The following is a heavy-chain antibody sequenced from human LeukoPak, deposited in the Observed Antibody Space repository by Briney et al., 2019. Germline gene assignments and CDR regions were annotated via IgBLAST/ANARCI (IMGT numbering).Heavy chain of an antibody. Sequence: ASVKVSCKASGYTFTSYDINWVRQATGQGLEWMGWMNPNSGNTGYAQKLQGRVTMTTDTSTSTAYMELRSLRSDDTAVYYCARVRYDNSPMDVWGKGTTVTVSS. J-gene: IGHJ6*03. CDR2: MNPNSGNT. D-gene: IGHD1-1*01. V-gene: IGHV1-8*02. CDR1: GYTFTSYD. CDR3: ARVRYDNSPMDV.